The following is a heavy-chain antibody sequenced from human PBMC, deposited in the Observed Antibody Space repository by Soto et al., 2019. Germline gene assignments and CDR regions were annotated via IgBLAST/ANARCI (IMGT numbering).Heavy chain of an antibody. CDR3: TTELGVVALYGMDV. D-gene: IGHD2-15*01. J-gene: IGHJ6*02. CDR1: GFTFSNAW. Sequence: GGSLRLSCAASGFTFSNAWMNWVRQAPGKGLEWVGRIKSKTDGGTTDYAAPVKGRFTISRDDSKNTLYLQMNSLKTEDTAVYYCTTELGVVALYGMDVWGQGTTVTISS. V-gene: IGHV3-15*07. CDR2: IKSKTDGGTT.